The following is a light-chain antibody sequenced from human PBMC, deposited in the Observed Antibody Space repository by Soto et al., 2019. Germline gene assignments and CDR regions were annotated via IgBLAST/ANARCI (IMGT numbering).Light chain of an antibody. Sequence: DIVMTQSPDSLAVSLGERATINCESSQNLLYSSNNKNYLAWFQQKPGQPPKLLIYWASARESGVPDRFSGSGSGTDFTLTISSLQAEDVAVYYCQQYYTPLGTFGQGTKVEIK. CDR2: WAS. V-gene: IGKV4-1*01. CDR1: QNLLYSSNNKNY. CDR3: QQYYTPLGT. J-gene: IGKJ1*01.